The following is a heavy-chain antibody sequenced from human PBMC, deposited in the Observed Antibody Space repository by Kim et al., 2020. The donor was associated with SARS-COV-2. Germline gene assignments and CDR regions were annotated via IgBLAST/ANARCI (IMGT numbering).Heavy chain of an antibody. CDR1: GGSISSYY. J-gene: IGHJ5*02. CDR3: ARLSPKHNWFDP. Sequence: SETLSLTCTVSGGSISSYYWSWIRQPPGKGLEWIGYIYYSGSTNYNPSLKSRVTISVDTSKNQFSLKLSSVTAADTAVYYCARLSPKHNWFDPWGQGTLVTVSS. V-gene: IGHV4-59*13. D-gene: IGHD3-3*02. CDR2: IYYSGST.